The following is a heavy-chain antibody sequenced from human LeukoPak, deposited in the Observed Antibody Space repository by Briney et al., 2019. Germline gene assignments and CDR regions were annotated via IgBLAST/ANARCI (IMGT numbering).Heavy chain of an antibody. CDR1: GFTFRTYA. V-gene: IGHV3-23*01. Sequence: GGSLRLSCAASGFTFRTYAMSWVRQAPGKGLEWVSGISDSGDGTYYAESVKGRFTISRDNSKNTVFLQMNSLRADDTAIYYCAKDKAPGSLHTPSDFWGQGTLVTVSS. CDR2: ISDSGDGT. D-gene: IGHD6-13*01. J-gene: IGHJ4*02. CDR3: AKDKAPGSLHTPSDF.